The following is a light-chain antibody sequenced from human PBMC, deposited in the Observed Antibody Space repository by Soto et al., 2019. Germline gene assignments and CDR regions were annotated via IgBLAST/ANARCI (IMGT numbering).Light chain of an antibody. Sequence: QSALTQPASVSGSPGQSITISCTGTSSDVGGYNYVSWYQQHPGKAPKLMIYEVSNRPSGVSNRFYGSKSGNTASLTISGLQAEDEADYYCSSYTSSIYVFGTGTKVTVL. CDR2: EVS. CDR3: SSYTSSIYV. J-gene: IGLJ1*01. CDR1: SSDVGGYNY. V-gene: IGLV2-14*01.